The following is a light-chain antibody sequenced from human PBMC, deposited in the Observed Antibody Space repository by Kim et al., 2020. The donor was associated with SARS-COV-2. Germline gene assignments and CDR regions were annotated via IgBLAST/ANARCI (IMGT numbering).Light chain of an antibody. Sequence: SPGERATLSCRASQSVSSNYLAWSQQKPGPAPRLLIYGASSRATGIPDRFSGSGSGTDFTLTISRLEPEDFAVYYCQQYGSSPLTFGGGTKVDIK. CDR1: QSVSSNY. CDR2: GAS. V-gene: IGKV3-20*01. CDR3: QQYGSSPLT. J-gene: IGKJ4*01.